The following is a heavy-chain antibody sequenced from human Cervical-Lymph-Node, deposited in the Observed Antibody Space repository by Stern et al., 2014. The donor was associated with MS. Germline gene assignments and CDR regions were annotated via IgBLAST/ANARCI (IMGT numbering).Heavy chain of an antibody. V-gene: IGHV2-5*02. CDR1: GFSLTTNGVA. Sequence: QITLKESGPTLVIPTQTLTLTCTFSGFSLTTNGVAVGWIRQPPGKALDWLALIYWDDDTRYSPSLKSRLTITKDTSKNQVLLTMTNVEPVDTATYYCAHRDDWQLDFAYWGQGILVTVSS. D-gene: IGHD6-6*01. CDR3: AHRDDWQLDFAY. J-gene: IGHJ4*02. CDR2: IYWDDDT.